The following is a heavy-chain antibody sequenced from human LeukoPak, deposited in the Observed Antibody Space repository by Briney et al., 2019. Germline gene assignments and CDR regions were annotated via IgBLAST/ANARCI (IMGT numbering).Heavy chain of an antibody. CDR2: ISGNGGKI. V-gene: IGHV3-21*01. J-gene: IGHJ6*03. CDR3: ASARAGIAANYMDV. CDR1: EFTFSNYA. D-gene: IGHD6-13*01. Sequence: PGGSLRLSCAASEFTFSNYAMAWVRQAPGEGLEWVSGISGNGGKIYYADSVKGRFTISRDNAKNSLYLQMNSLRAEDTAVYYCASARAGIAANYMDVWGKGTTVTVSS.